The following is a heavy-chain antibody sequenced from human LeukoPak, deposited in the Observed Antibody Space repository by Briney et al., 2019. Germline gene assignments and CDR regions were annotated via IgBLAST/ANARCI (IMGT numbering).Heavy chain of an antibody. CDR2: VHYIGTT. D-gene: IGHD3-10*01. V-gene: IGHV4-39*01. J-gene: IGHJ5*02. Sequence: PSENLSLTCTVSDASISNNKYFWAWIRQPPGKGLEWIGTVHYIGTTFYNPSLKSRLTLSVDTSKNQFSLKLGSVTAADTSVYYCARLSDRDPQHWFDPWGQGILVTVSS. CDR1: DASISNNKYF. CDR3: ARLSDRDPQHWFDP.